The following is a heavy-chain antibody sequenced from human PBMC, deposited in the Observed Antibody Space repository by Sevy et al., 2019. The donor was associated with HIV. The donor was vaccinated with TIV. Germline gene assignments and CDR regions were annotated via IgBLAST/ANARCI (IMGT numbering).Heavy chain of an antibody. CDR1: GFTFSSYS. Sequence: GGSLRLSCAASGFTFSSYSMNWVRQAPGKGLEWVSSISSSSSYIYYADSVKGRFTISRDNAKNSLYLQMNSRRAEDTAVYYCARDSRDGYNSFWYFDLWGRGTLVTVSS. CDR2: ISSSSSYI. CDR3: ARDSRDGYNSFWYFDL. V-gene: IGHV3-21*01. D-gene: IGHD5-12*01. J-gene: IGHJ2*01.